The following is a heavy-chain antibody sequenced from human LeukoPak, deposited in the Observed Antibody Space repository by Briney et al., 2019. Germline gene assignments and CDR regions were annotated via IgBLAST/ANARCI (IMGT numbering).Heavy chain of an antibody. V-gene: IGHV3-48*01. CDR1: GFTFSSYS. Sequence: PGGSLRLSCAASGFTFSSYSMNWVRQSPGKGLEWVSYVVSGSSTIYYADSVKGRFTISRDNAKNPLYLQMNSLRAEDTAVYYCARAGTYNFFDYWGQGTLVTVSS. D-gene: IGHD1-1*01. J-gene: IGHJ4*02. CDR3: ARAGTYNFFDY. CDR2: VVSGSSTI.